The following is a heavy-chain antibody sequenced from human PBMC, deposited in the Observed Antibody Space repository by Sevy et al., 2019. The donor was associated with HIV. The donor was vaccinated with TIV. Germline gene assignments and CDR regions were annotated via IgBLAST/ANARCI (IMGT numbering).Heavy chain of an antibody. V-gene: IGHV3-15*01. J-gene: IGHJ6*02. Sequence: GGSLRLSCTASGFTFSSAWMSWVRQAPGKGLEWVGRINSEFDGGAIDYAAPVKGRFNISAEDSKNTVYLQMNRLKTEDTAVYYCITDPAFRGYDEEVINYYLYGMDVWGQGTTVTVSS. CDR1: GFTFSSAW. D-gene: IGHD3-22*01. CDR2: INSEFDGGAI. CDR3: ITDPAFRGYDEEVINYYLYGMDV.